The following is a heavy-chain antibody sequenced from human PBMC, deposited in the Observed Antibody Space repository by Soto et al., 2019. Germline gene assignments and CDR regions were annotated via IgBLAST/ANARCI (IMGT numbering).Heavy chain of an antibody. J-gene: IGHJ5*02. CDR1: GFNFTNHW. Sequence: PVGSLRLSCAASGFNFTNHWMHWVRQAPGKGLVWVSRITSDGKSKAYAEPVKGRFAISRDNAKNTVYLQMNGLTVEDTAVYYCARESGDWPLNWFDPWGQGTLVTVSS. V-gene: IGHV3-74*01. CDR2: ITSDGKSK. CDR3: ARESGDWPLNWFDP. D-gene: IGHD2-21*02.